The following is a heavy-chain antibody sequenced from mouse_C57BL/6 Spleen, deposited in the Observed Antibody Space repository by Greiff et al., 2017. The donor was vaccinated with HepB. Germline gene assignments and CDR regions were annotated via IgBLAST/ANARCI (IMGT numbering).Heavy chain of an antibody. Sequence: QVQLQQPGAELVKPGASVKLSCKASGYTFTSYWMHWVKQRPGQGLEWIGMIHPNSGSTNYNEKFKSKATLTVDKSSSTAYMQLSSLTSEDSAVYYCARWLPPYYAMDYWGQGTSVTVSS. V-gene: IGHV1-64*01. CDR2: IHPNSGST. CDR1: GYTFTSYW. CDR3: ARWLPPYYAMDY. J-gene: IGHJ4*01. D-gene: IGHD2-2*01.